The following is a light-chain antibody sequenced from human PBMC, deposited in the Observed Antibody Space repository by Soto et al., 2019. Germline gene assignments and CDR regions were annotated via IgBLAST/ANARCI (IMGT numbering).Light chain of an antibody. CDR2: GAS. Sequence: EIVLTQSPGTLSLSPGERATLSCRASQSVSSSYLAWYQQKPGQAPRLLIYGASSRATGISDRFSGSGSGKDFTLTISILEPEDFAVYYCQQYGSSPWTFGQGTKVEIK. CDR3: QQYGSSPWT. J-gene: IGKJ1*01. V-gene: IGKV3-20*01. CDR1: QSVSSSY.